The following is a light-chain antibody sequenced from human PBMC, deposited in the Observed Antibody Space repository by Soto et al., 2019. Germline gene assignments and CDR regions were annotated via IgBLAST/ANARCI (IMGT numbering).Light chain of an antibody. CDR1: QSIGTS. Sequence: EIVLTQSPATLSLSPGERASLSCRASQSIGTSLAWYQHKPGQAPRLLIYGASSRATGIPDRFSGSGSGTDFTLTISRLEPEDFAVYYCQQYGSSPWLTFGGGTKVEIK. V-gene: IGKV3-20*01. CDR2: GAS. J-gene: IGKJ4*01. CDR3: QQYGSSPWLT.